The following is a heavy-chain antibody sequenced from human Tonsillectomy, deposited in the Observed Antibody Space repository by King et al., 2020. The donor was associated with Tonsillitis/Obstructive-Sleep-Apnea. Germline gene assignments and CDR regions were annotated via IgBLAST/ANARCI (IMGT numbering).Heavy chain of an antibody. D-gene: IGHD2-2*01. Sequence: QLQESGPGLVKPSETLSLTCTVSNGSINFYYWSWIRQPPGKGLEWIGFIYYSGSTNYNPSLKSGVTMSVDTAKNQFSLKLSSVTAADTAVYYCARAPLGYCSRTSCYDGSFDFWGQGTPVTVSS. CDR1: NGSINFYY. CDR2: IYYSGST. J-gene: IGHJ4*02. CDR3: ARAPLGYCSRTSCYDGSFDF. V-gene: IGHV4-59*01.